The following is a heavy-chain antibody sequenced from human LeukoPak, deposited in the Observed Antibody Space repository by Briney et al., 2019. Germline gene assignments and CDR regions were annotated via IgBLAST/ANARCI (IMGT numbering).Heavy chain of an antibody. CDR2: INAGNGNT. CDR1: GYTFTNYA. D-gene: IGHD2-2*01. CDR3: TRGIWSSHNKDYYFDY. Sequence: ASVKVSCKASGYTFTNYAMNWVRQAPGQRLEWMGWINAGNGNTKSSQRFQVRVTITRDTSASTAYMELNSLRSEDTAVYYCTRGIWSSHNKDYYFDYWGQGSLVTVSS. V-gene: IGHV1-3*01. J-gene: IGHJ4*02.